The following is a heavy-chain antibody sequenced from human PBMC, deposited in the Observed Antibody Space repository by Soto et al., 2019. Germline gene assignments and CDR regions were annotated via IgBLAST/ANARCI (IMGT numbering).Heavy chain of an antibody. D-gene: IGHD5-18*01. CDR1: GYTFTSYD. J-gene: IGHJ6*03. V-gene: IGHV1-8*01. CDR2: MNPNSGNT. Sequence: ASVKVSCKASGYTFTSYDINWVRQATRQGLEWMGWMNPNSGNTGYAQKFQGRVTMTRNTSISTAYMELSSLRSEDTAVYYCARAYSYGYLDYYYYMDVWGKGTTVTVSS. CDR3: ARAYSYGYLDYYYYMDV.